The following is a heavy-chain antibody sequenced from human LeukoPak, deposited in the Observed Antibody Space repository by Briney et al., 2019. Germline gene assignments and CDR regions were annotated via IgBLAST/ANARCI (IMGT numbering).Heavy chain of an antibody. D-gene: IGHD3-10*01. Sequence: PGGSLRLSCAASGFIFSSYWMSWVRQAPGKGLEWVANIKQDGSEKYYVDSVKGRFTISRDNDKNTVYLQMNSLRPEDTAVYYCARDRFYIPDVWGKGTTVTVSS. CDR2: IKQDGSEK. CDR1: GFIFSSYW. V-gene: IGHV3-7*01. J-gene: IGHJ6*04. CDR3: ARDRFYIPDV.